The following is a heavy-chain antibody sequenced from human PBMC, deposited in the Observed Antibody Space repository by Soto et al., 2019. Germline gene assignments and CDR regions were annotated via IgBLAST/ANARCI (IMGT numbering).Heavy chain of an antibody. CDR1: GFTFSSYG. V-gene: IGHV3-33*01. Sequence: LRLSCAASGFTFSSYGMHWVRQAPGKGLEWVAVIWYDGSNKYYADSVKGRFTISRDNSKNTLYLQMNSLRAEDTAVYYCARVPRHYDFWSGSYYYYGMDVWGQGTTVTVSS. D-gene: IGHD3-3*01. J-gene: IGHJ6*02. CDR3: ARVPRHYDFWSGSYYYYGMDV. CDR2: IWYDGSNK.